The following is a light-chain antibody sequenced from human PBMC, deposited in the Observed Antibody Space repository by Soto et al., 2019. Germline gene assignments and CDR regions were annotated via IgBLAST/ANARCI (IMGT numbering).Light chain of an antibody. CDR3: SSYTSSNTLV. J-gene: IGLJ1*01. Sequence: QSALTQPASVSGSPGQSITISCTGTGSNIGTHNYVSWYQHQHPGKAPKLMIPEVSNRPSGVSDRFSGSKSGNTAALTISGLQAEDEADYYCSSYTSSNTLVFGTGTKLTVL. CDR2: EVS. CDR1: GSNIGTHNY. V-gene: IGLV2-14*01.